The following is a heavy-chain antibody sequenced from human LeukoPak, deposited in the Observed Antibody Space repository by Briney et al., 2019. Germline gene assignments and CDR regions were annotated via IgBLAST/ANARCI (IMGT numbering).Heavy chain of an antibody. V-gene: IGHV3-23*01. CDR2: ISGSGGST. J-gene: IGHJ1*01. CDR1: GFTFSSYA. CDR3: AKLGSGYYQGYFQH. Sequence: PGGSLRLSCAASGFTFSSYAMSWVRQAPGKGLEWVSAISGSGGSTYYADSVKSRFTISRDNSKNTLYLQMNSLRAEDTAVYYCAKLGSGYYQGYFQHWGQGTLVTVSS. D-gene: IGHD3-22*01.